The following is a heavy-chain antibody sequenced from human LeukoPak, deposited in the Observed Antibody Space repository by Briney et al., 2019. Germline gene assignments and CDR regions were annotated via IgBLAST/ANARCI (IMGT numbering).Heavy chain of an antibody. J-gene: IGHJ4*02. CDR2: ISSSGSTI. CDR3: AKDSGYSGYGHFDY. CDR1: GFTFSSYS. V-gene: IGHV3-48*04. Sequence: GGSLRLSCAASGFTFSSYSMNWVRQAPGKGLEGVSYISSSGSTIYYADSVKGRFTISRDNSKNSLYLQMNSLRAEDTALYYCAKDSGYSGYGHFDYWGQGTLVTVSS. D-gene: IGHD5-12*01.